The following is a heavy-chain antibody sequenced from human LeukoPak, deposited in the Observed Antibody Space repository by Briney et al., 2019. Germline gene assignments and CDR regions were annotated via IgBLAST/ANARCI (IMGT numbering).Heavy chain of an antibody. J-gene: IGHJ4*02. Sequence: ASVKVSCKASGYTFTGYYMHWVRQAPGQRLEWMGWINPNSGGTNYAQKFQGRVTMTRDTSTSTAYMELSRLRSDDTAVYYCARDPSSGWSIYFDYWGQGTLVTVSS. CDR3: ARDPSSGWSIYFDY. CDR1: GYTFTGYY. CDR2: INPNSGGT. D-gene: IGHD6-19*01. V-gene: IGHV1-2*02.